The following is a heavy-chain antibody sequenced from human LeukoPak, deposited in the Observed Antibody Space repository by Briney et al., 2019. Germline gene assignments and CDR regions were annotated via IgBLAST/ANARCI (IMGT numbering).Heavy chain of an antibody. CDR2: ITGSSSTT. CDR1: GFTFSTYN. J-gene: IGHJ4*02. CDR3: ARDTAVAHFDY. V-gene: IGHV3-48*01. Sequence: GGSLRLSCAASGFTFSTYNMNWVRQAPGKGLEWVSYITGSSSTTHYADSVKGRFTISRDNAKDSLFLQMNSLRAEDTAFYYCARDTAVAHFDYWGQGTLATVSS. D-gene: IGHD6-19*01.